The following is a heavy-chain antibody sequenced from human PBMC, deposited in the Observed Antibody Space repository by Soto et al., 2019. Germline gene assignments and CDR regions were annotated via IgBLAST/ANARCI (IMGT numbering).Heavy chain of an antibody. CDR3: AQDVGD. V-gene: IGHV1-69*04. CDR1: GGSFSTYS. CDR2: IIPMLDIT. J-gene: IGHJ1*01. D-gene: IGHD1-26*01. Sequence: QLQMVQSGTELKKPGSSVKVHCKASGGSFSTYSITWVRQAPGQGPEWMGRIIPMLDITDYAQKFQGRVTITADKSTSTAYMELIRLTSEDTAVYHCAQDVGDLGQGTLVTVSS.